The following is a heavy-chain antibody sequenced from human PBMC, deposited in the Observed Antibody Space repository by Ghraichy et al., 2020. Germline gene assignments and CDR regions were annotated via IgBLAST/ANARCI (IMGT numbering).Heavy chain of an antibody. Sequence: GGSLRLSCAASGFTFSGYWMHWVRQAPGKGLVWVSRINSDGSSPNYADSVKGRFTISRDNAKNTLYLQMNSLRAEDTAVYYCARDQPSPHLPGIGFDYWGQGTLVTVSS. CDR3: ARDQPSPHLPGIGFDY. D-gene: IGHD6-13*01. CDR2: INSDGSSP. J-gene: IGHJ4*02. CDR1: GFTFSGYW. V-gene: IGHV3-74*01.